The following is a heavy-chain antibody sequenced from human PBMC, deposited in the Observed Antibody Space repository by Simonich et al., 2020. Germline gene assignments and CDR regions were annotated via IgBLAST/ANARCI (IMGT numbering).Heavy chain of an antibody. CDR1: GFTFSSYS. D-gene: IGHD1-1*01. J-gene: IGHJ4*02. CDR2: ISSSSSYI. Sequence: EVQLVESGGGLVKPGGSLRLSCAASGFTFSSYSMNWVRQAQGKGREWVSSISSSSSYIYYADSVKGRFTISRDNAKNSLYLQMNSLRAEDTAVYYCARANERDYWGQGTLVTVSS. CDR3: ARANERDY. V-gene: IGHV3-21*01.